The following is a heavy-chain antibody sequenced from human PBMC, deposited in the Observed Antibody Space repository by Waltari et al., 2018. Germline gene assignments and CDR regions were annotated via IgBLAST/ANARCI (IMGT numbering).Heavy chain of an antibody. J-gene: IGHJ4*02. D-gene: IGHD1-26*01. V-gene: IGHV3-9*01. CDR1: GFTFDDYA. CDR2: SGWNSGSI. Sequence: EVQLVESGGGLVQPGRSLRLSCAASGFTFDDYAMHWVRQAPGKGREWGSGSGWNSGSIGYEDSVKGRFTISRDNAKNSLYLQMNSLRSEDTAVYYCASLHPGIVGEGDYWGQGTLVTVSS. CDR3: ASLHPGIVGEGDY.